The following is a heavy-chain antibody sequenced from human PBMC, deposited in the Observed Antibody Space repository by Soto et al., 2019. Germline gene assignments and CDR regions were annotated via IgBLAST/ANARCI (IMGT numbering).Heavy chain of an antibody. J-gene: IGHJ4*02. CDR1: GGSISSGGYY. V-gene: IGHV4-31*03. D-gene: IGHD6-6*01. CDR3: ATLLPWYSSSSGMYYFDY. Sequence: SETLSLTCTVSGGSISSGGYYWSWIRQHPGKGLEWIGYIYYSGSTYYNPSLKSRVTISVDTSKNQFPLKLSSVTAADTAVYYCATLLPWYSSSSGMYYFDYWGQGTLVTVSS. CDR2: IYYSGST.